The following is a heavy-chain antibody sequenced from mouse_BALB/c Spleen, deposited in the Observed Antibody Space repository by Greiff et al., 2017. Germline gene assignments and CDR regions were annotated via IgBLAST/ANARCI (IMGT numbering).Heavy chain of an antibody. CDR2: IYPGNGDT. D-gene: IGHD2-4*01. J-gene: IGHJ3*01. Sequence: QVQLQQPGAELVKPGASVKMSCKASGYTFTSYNMHWVKQTPGQGLEWIGAIYPGNGDTSYNQKFKGKATLTADKSSSTAYMQLSSLTSEDSAVYYCARGDYDYDGSWFAYWGQGTLVTVSA. CDR3: ARGDYDYDGSWFAY. V-gene: IGHV1-12*01. CDR1: GYTFTSYN.